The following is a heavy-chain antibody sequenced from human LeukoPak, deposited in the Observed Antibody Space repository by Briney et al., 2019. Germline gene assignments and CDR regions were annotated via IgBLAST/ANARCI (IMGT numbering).Heavy chain of an antibody. CDR3: ARSVAPYCSSTSCYLFDY. CDR1: GFTFSNYA. D-gene: IGHD2-2*01. V-gene: IGHV3-30*04. CDR2: ISYDGSNE. Sequence: GGSLRLSCAASGFTFSNYAMHWVRQAPGKGLEWVAVISYDGSNEYYADSVKGRFTISRDNSKNTLYLQMNSLRDEDTAVYYCARSVAPYCSSTSCYLFDYWGQGTLVTVSS. J-gene: IGHJ4*02.